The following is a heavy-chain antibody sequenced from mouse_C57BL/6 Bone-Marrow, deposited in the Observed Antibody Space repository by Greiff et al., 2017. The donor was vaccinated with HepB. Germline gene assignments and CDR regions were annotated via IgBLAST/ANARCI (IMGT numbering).Heavy chain of an antibody. CDR1: GYSITSDY. CDR2: ISHSGST. J-gene: IGHJ1*03. Sequence: EVQLQQSGPGLAKPSQTLSLTCSVTGYSITSDYWNWIRKFPGNKLEYMVYISHSGSTHNNPSLKSRISITRDTTKNQYYLQLNSVTTEDTATYYCARWGGSSFYWYFDVWGTGTTVTVSS. D-gene: IGHD1-1*01. CDR3: ARWGGSSFYWYFDV. V-gene: IGHV3-8*01.